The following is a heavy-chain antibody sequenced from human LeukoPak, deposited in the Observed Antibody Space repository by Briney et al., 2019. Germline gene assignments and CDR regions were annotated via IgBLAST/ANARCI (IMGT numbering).Heavy chain of an antibody. V-gene: IGHV1-8*01. CDR1: VYTFTSFD. CDR2: LNPNGGDT. D-gene: IGHD4-23*01. Sequence: ASVRVSSKASVYTFTSFDIYWVRQDTGHGTETMGWLNPNGGDTVYAQNFQGRLTMTRNASITTVYMEMSSLRSDDTAVYYCARGDYAGNPYYFDYWGQGTLVTVSS. CDR3: ARGDYAGNPYYFDY. J-gene: IGHJ4*02.